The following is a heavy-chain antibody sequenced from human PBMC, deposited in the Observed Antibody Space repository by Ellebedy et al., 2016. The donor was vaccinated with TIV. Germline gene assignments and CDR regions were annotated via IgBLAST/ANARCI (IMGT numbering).Heavy chain of an antibody. V-gene: IGHV2-26*01. J-gene: IGHJ4*02. CDR3: ARRDVVADGGFDY. CDR2: IFSNDEK. Sequence: SGPTLVKPTETLTLTYTVSGFSLSNARMGVSWIRQPPGKALEWLAHIFSNDEKAYSTSLKSRLTISKDTSKSQVVLTMTNMDPVDTATYYCARRDVVADGGFDYWGQGTLVTVSS. CDR1: GFSLSNARMG. D-gene: IGHD2-15*01.